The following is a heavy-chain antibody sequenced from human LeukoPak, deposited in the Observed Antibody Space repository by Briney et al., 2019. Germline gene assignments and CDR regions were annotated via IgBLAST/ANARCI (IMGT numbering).Heavy chain of an antibody. CDR3: ARDFSGQQLNWFDP. V-gene: IGHV3-48*03. J-gene: IGHJ5*02. CDR1: GFTFSSYE. D-gene: IGHD6-13*01. Sequence: PGGSLRLSXAASGFTFSSYEMNWVRQAPGKGLEWVSYISSSGSTIYYADSVKGRFTITRDNAKNSLYLQMNSLRAEDTAVYYCARDFSGQQLNWFDPWGQGTLVPSPQ. CDR2: ISSSGSTI.